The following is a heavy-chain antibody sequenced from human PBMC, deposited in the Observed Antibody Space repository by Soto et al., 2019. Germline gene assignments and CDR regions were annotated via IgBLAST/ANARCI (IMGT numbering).Heavy chain of an antibody. Sequence: QVQLVQSGAEVKKHGSSVKVSCKASGGTFGSYAITWVRRAPGQGLAWLGGIIPILNSPAYAQKFQARVVITADEITDTAYMELNSLRFDDTAVYYCAREAPYCTSATCPKFYDMDVWGQGTTVTVAS. D-gene: IGHD2-2*01. J-gene: IGHJ6*02. CDR2: IIPILNSP. CDR3: AREAPYCTSATCPKFYDMDV. V-gene: IGHV1-69*01. CDR1: GGTFGSYA.